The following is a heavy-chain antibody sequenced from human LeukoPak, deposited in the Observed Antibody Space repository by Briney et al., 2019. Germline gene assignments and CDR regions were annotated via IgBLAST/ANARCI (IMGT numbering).Heavy chain of an antibody. J-gene: IGHJ6*03. CDR2: IYHSGST. Sequence: PSETLSLTCTVSGYSISSGYYWGWIRQPPGQGLEWIGSIYHSGSTYYNPSLKSRVTISVDTSKNQFSLKLSSVTAADTAVYYCASWGYYYYYMDVWGKGTTVTVSS. CDR3: ASWGYYYYYMDV. V-gene: IGHV4-38-2*02. D-gene: IGHD3-16*01. CDR1: GYSISSGYY.